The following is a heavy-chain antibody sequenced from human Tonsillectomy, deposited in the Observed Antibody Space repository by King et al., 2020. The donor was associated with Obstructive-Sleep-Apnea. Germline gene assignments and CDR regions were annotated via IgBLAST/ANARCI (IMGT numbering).Heavy chain of an antibody. Sequence: QLQESGPGLVKPSETLSLTCTVSGYSISRGYYWGWIRQPPGKGLEWIGRIYHSWSTYYNPSLKSRVTISVDTSKNQFSLMLSSVTAADTAVYYCARDGMSSGWAFDYWGQGTLVTVSS. V-gene: IGHV4-38-2*02. J-gene: IGHJ4*02. CDR1: GYSISRGYY. CDR2: IYHSWST. D-gene: IGHD6-19*01. CDR3: ARDGMSSGWAFDY.